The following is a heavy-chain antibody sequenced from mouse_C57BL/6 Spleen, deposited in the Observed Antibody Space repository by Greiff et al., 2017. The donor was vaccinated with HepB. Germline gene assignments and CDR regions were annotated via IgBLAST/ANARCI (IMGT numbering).Heavy chain of an antibody. CDR3: ARREIYYGYACEAWFAY. CDR2: INPSNGGT. CDR1: GYTFTSYW. Sequence: VQLQQPGTELVKPGASVKLSCKASGYTFTSYWMHWVKQRPGQGLEWIGNINPSNGGTNYNEKFKSNATLTVDKSSSTAYMQLSSLTYEDSAVYYCARREIYYGYACEAWFAYWGQGTLVTVSA. D-gene: IGHD2-2*01. V-gene: IGHV1-53*01. J-gene: IGHJ3*01.